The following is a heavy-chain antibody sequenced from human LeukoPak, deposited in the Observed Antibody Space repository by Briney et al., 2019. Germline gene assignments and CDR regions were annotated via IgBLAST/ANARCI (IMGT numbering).Heavy chain of an antibody. J-gene: IGHJ5*01. D-gene: IGHD5/OR15-5a*01. CDR1: GYTFNSQH. CDR2: IIPSGGGT. V-gene: IGHV1-46*02. CDR3: ARGCIRGGCFDS. Sequence: ASVKVSCTASGYTFNSQHIHWVRQAPGQGVEWMGIIIPSGGGTNYAQKFQGRVTMTRDTSTSTVYLEMNSLRSDDTAVYYCARGCIRGGCFDSWGRGTLVIVSS.